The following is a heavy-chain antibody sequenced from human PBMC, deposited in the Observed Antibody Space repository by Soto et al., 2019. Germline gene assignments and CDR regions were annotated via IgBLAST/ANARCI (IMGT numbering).Heavy chain of an antibody. V-gene: IGHV3-49*04. CDR1: GFTFGDFA. CDR3: TRTEYYYDSGSYYPFDY. CDR2: IRTKAYGGTT. J-gene: IGHJ4*02. Sequence: PGGSLRLSCTGSGFTFGDFAMTWVRQAPGKGLEWVAFIRTKAYGGTTEYAASVKGRFTISRDDSKSIAYLRMNSLKTEDTAVYHCTRTEYYYDSGSYYPFDYWGQGTLVTVSS. D-gene: IGHD3-10*01.